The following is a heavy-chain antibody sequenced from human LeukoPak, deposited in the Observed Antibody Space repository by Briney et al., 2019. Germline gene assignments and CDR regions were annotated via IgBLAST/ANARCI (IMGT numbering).Heavy chain of an antibody. D-gene: IGHD4-23*01. Sequence: GGSLRLSCAASGFTFSSYAMSWVRQAPGRGLEWVSAISGSGGSTYYADSVKGRFTISRDNSKNTLYLQMNSLRAEDTAVYYCARNGGPTYYYYYYVDVWGKGTTVTVSS. CDR1: GFTFSSYA. J-gene: IGHJ6*03. CDR3: ARNGGPTYYYYYYVDV. V-gene: IGHV3-23*01. CDR2: ISGSGGST.